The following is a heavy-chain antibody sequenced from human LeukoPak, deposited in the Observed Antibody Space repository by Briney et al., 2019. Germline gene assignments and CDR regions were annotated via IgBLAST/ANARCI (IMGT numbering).Heavy chain of an antibody. CDR3: ARVGTILYAFDI. D-gene: IGHD3-9*01. CDR1: GYTFTSYY. Sequence: ASVKVSCKASGYTFTSYYMHWVRQAPGQGLEWMGIINPSGGSTGYAQKFQGRVTLTRDTSTSTAYMELSSLRSEDTAVYYCARVGTILYAFDIWGQGTMVTVSS. V-gene: IGHV1-46*01. J-gene: IGHJ3*02. CDR2: INPSGGST.